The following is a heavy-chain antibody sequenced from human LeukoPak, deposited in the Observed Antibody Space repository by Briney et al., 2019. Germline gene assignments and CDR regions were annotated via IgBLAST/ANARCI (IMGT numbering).Heavy chain of an antibody. J-gene: IGHJ4*02. D-gene: IGHD4-17*01. Sequence: GGSLRLSCVASGFPFSSYWMTWVRQAPGKGLEWASAISGSGGSTYYADSVKGRFTISRDNSKNTLYLQMNSLRAEDTAVYYCAKEERDGDYGSYWGQGTLVTVSS. CDR3: AKEERDGDYGSY. V-gene: IGHV3-23*01. CDR1: GFPFSSYW. CDR2: ISGSGGST.